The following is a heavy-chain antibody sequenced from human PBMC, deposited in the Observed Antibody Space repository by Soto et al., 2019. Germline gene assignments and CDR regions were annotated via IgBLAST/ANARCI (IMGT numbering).Heavy chain of an antibody. CDR3: ARGQRSSGWYENGFDP. Sequence: QVQLQQWGAGLLKPSETLSLTCAVYGGSFSGYYWSWIRQPPGKGLEWSGEINHIGSTNYHPSLKSRVTISVDTAKNQFSLKLSSVTAADTAVYYCARGQRSSGWYENGFDPWGQGTLVIVSS. CDR1: GGSFSGYY. V-gene: IGHV4-34*01. CDR2: INHIGST. D-gene: IGHD6-19*01. J-gene: IGHJ5*02.